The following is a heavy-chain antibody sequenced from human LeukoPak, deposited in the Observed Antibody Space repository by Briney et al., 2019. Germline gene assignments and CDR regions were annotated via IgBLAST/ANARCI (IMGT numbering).Heavy chain of an antibody. CDR3: ARIAAPGNRRLNF. CDR1: GYTFTTYD. J-gene: IGHJ4*02. D-gene: IGHD6-13*01. Sequence: ASVKVSCKASGYTFTTYDINWVRQAAGQGLEWMGWMNPNSGNTGNAQKFQGRVTMTRNTSISTAYMELTSLTSEDTTVYFCARIAAPGNRRLNFWGQGTLVTVSS. CDR2: MNPNSGNT. V-gene: IGHV1-8*01.